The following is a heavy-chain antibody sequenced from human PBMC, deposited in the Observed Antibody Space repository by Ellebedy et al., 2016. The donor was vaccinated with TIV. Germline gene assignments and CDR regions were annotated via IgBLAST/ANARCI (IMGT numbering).Heavy chain of an antibody. Sequence: GESLKISCAASGFTFSNAWMSWVRQAPGKGLEWVSSISSSSSYIYYADSVKGRFTISRDNAKNSLYLQMNSLRAEDTAVYYCARDKPNPYDSPRNDYWGQGTLVTVSS. CDR2: ISSSSSYI. J-gene: IGHJ4*02. CDR3: ARDKPNPYDSPRNDY. D-gene: IGHD3-22*01. CDR1: GFTFSNAW. V-gene: IGHV3-21*01.